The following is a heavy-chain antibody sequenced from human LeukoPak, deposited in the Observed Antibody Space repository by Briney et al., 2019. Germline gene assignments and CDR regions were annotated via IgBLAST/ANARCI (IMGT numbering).Heavy chain of an antibody. V-gene: IGHV4-59*08. CDR3: ARLSIEKYGMDV. Sequence: SETLSLTCTVSGGSISGYYWSWIRQPPGKGLEWIGYIYYSGSTSYNPSLKSRVTISVDTSKNQFSLKLTSVTAADTAMYYCARLSIEKYGMDVWGQGTTVTVSS. CDR1: GGSISGYY. D-gene: IGHD3-16*02. CDR2: IYYSGST. J-gene: IGHJ6*02.